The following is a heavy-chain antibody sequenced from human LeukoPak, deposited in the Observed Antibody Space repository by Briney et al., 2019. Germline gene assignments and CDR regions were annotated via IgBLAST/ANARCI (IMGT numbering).Heavy chain of an antibody. CDR1: GFTFSSYA. Sequence: GGSLRLSCAASGFTFSSYAMHWVRQAPGKGLEWVAVISYDGSNKYYADSVKGRFTISRDNSKNTLYLQMNSLRAEDTAVYYCARMDYDILTGQFGGMDVWGQGTTVTVSS. CDR3: ARMDYDILTGQFGGMDV. CDR2: ISYDGSNK. V-gene: IGHV3-30-3*01. D-gene: IGHD3-9*01. J-gene: IGHJ6*02.